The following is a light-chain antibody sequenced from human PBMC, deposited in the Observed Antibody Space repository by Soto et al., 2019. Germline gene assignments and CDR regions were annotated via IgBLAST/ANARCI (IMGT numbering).Light chain of an antibody. CDR2: GAS. Sequence: EIVMSQSPATLSVSPGERATLSCRASQSVSIKLAWYQQKPGQAPRLLIYGASSRATGSPDRFSGSGSGTDFTLTISRLEPEDFAVYYCQQYGSSLETFGQGTKVDIK. CDR1: QSVSIK. J-gene: IGKJ1*01. V-gene: IGKV3-20*01. CDR3: QQYGSSLET.